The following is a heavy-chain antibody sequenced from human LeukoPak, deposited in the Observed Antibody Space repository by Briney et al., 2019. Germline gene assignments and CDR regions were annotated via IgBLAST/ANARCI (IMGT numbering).Heavy chain of an antibody. D-gene: IGHD3-22*01. CDR2: IIPILGIA. CDR1: GGTFSSYA. V-gene: IGHV1-69*04. CDR3: AARVGVGGYYYDSSGYYPY. Sequence: GASVKVSCKASGGTFSSYAISWVRQAPGQGLEWMGRIIPILGIANYAQKFQGRVTITADKSTSTAYMELSSLRSEDTAVYYCAARVGVGGYYYDSSGYYPYWGQGTLVTVSS. J-gene: IGHJ4*02.